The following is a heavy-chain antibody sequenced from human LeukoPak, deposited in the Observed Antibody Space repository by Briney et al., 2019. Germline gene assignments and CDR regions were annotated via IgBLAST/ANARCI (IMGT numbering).Heavy chain of an antibody. CDR1: GYTFTDYY. J-gene: IGHJ3*02. V-gene: IGHV1-18*04. CDR3: ARARITMVRGVGGAFDI. CDR2: TSAYNGNT. D-gene: IGHD3-10*01. Sequence: GASVKVSCKASGYTFTDYYMHWVRQAPGQGLEWMGWTSAYNGNTNYAQKLQGRVTMTTDTSTSTAYMELRSLRSDDSAVYYCARARITMVRGVGGAFDIWGQGTMVTVSS.